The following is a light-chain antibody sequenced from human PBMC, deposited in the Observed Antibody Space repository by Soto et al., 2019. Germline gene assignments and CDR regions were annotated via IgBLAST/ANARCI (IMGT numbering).Light chain of an antibody. CDR2: GAS. V-gene: IGKV3-20*01. CDR1: QSVNNNY. Sequence: VLTQSPGTLSLSPGERATLSFMASQSVNNNYLAWYQQKPGQSPRLLIYGASIRATAIPDRFSGSGSGTDFTLTISRLEPEDFAVYFCQQYDTSPTFGQGTKVDIK. J-gene: IGKJ1*01. CDR3: QQYDTSPT.